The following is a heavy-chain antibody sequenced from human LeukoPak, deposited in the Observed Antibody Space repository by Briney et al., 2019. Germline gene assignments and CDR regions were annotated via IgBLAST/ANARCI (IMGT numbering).Heavy chain of an antibody. J-gene: IGHJ4*02. CDR2: IFSDGTT. CDR1: GFTVGSSF. D-gene: IGHD7-27*01. V-gene: IGHV3-53*01. CDR3: AKTGGPWD. Sequence: GGSLRLSCAASGFTVGSSFMTWVRQAPGKGLEWVSVIFSDGTTYCTDSVKGRFTISRDNSKNTLYLQLNSLRAEDTAVYYCAKTGGPWDWGQGTLVTVSS.